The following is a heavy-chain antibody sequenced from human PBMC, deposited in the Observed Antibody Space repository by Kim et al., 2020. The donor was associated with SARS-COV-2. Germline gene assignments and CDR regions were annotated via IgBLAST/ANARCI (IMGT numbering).Heavy chain of an antibody. CDR3: ARDRGYDILTGSNWFDP. Sequence: VKGRFTISRNNSKNTLYLQMNSRRAEDTAVYYCARDRGYDILTGSNWFDPWGQGTLVTVSS. D-gene: IGHD3-9*01. V-gene: IGHV3-30*01. J-gene: IGHJ5*02.